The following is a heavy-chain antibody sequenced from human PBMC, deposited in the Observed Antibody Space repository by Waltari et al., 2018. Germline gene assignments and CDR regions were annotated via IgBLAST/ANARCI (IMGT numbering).Heavy chain of an antibody. J-gene: IGHJ3*02. CDR2: ISWNSGSI. D-gene: IGHD3-3*02. V-gene: IGHV3-9*03. CDR3: AKDFFSTAYAFDI. CDR1: GFTFDDYA. Sequence: EVQLVESGGGLVQPGRSLRLSCAASGFTFDDYAMHWVRPAPGKGLEWVSGISWNSGSIGYADSVKGRFTISRDNAKNSLYLQMNSLRAEDMALYYCAKDFFSTAYAFDIWGQGTMVTVSS.